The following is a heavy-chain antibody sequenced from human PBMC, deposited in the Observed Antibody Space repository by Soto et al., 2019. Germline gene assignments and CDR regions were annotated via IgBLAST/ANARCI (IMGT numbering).Heavy chain of an antibody. Sequence: PSETLSLTCTVSGGSISSGDYYWSWTRQPPGKGLEWIGYIYYSGSTYYNPSLKSRVTISVDTSKNQFSLKLSSVTAADTAVYYCARGPYYDFWSGFDYWGQGTRVTVSS. D-gene: IGHD3-3*01. V-gene: IGHV4-30-4*01. CDR1: GGSISSGDYY. CDR3: ARGPYYDFWSGFDY. J-gene: IGHJ4*02. CDR2: IYYSGST.